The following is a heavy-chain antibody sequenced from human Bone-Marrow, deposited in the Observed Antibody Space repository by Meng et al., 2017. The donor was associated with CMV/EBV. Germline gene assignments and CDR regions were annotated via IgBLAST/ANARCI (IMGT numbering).Heavy chain of an antibody. CDR2: IHPNSGGT. V-gene: IGHV1-2*04. CDR3: ARGDKERYNWNLRSYNWFDP. J-gene: IGHJ5*02. CDR1: FPGYD. Sequence: FPGYDMHWVRQAPGHGLEWMGWIHPNSGGTNYAQKFQGWVTMTRDTSISTAYMELSRLRSDDTAVYYCARGDKERYNWNLRSYNWFDPWGQGTLVTVSS. D-gene: IGHD1-7*01.